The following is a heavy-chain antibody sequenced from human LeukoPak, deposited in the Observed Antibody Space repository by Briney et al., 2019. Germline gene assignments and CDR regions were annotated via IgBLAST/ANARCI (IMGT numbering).Heavy chain of an antibody. V-gene: IGHV4-39*01. D-gene: IGHD3-3*01. Sequence: PSETLSLTCTVSGGSISSSSYYWRWIRQPPGKGLEWIGSIYYSGSTYYNPSLKSRVTISVDTSKNQFSLKLSSVTAADTAVYYCARNYDFWSAPRWFDPWGQGTLVTVSS. J-gene: IGHJ5*02. CDR2: IYYSGST. CDR1: GGSISSSSYY. CDR3: ARNYDFWSAPRWFDP.